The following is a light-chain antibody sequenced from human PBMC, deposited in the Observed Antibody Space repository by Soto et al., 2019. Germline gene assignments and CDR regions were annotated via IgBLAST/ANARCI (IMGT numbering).Light chain of an antibody. Sequence: EIVLTQSPATLSLSPGERATVSGRASQSISSDLAWYQQQPGPAPSLLIYGASSTATGLPDRFSGSGSGTDFTLTISRLEPEAFAVYYCQQYDNSPLTFGGGTKVDIK. CDR2: GAS. CDR1: QSISSD. J-gene: IGKJ4*01. CDR3: QQYDNSPLT. V-gene: IGKV3-20*01.